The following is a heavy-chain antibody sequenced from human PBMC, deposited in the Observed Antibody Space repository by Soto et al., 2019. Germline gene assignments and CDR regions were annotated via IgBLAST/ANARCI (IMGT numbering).Heavy chain of an antibody. J-gene: IGHJ3*02. V-gene: IGHV3-73*01. CDR1: GFAFSDSA. CDR3: TRHRIIWANHMTAAVSNDGFDI. CDR2: IKDKGNNYAI. Sequence: EVQLVESGGGLVQPGGSLKLSCVASGFAFSDSAIHWVRQSSGKGLEWVGRIKDKGNNYAIAYAASVTGRFTVSRDYSKKPAYLQINSLKNEDTAIYFCTRHRIIWANHMTAAVSNDGFDIWGQGTMVTVSS. D-gene: IGHD2-21*02.